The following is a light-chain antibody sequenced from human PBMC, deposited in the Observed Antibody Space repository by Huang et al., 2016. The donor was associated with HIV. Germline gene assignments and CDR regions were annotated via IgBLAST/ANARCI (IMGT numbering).Light chain of an antibody. CDR3: QQYNAWPPWT. CDR1: QSVRSN. CDR2: DAS. V-gene: IGKV3-15*01. J-gene: IGKJ1*01. Sequence: EIVMTQSPATLSVSPGERATLSCRARQSVRSNLAWYQQKPGQAPRLLIYDASTRATGVPARRSGSGSGTEFTLTISSLQSEDFAVYYCQQYNAWPPWTFGQGTKVDIK.